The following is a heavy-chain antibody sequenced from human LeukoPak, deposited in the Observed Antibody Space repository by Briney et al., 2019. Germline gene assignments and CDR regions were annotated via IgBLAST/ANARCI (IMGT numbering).Heavy chain of an antibody. V-gene: IGHV3-23*01. Sequence: GGSLRLSCAASGFTFSSYAMSWVRQAPGKGLEWISAISGSGGSTYYADSVKGRFTISRDNSKNTLYLQMNSLRAEDTAVYYCAKTGGLYSGYDWVDYWGQGTLVTVSS. CDR2: ISGSGGST. CDR3: AKTGGLYSGYDWVDY. D-gene: IGHD5-12*01. CDR1: GFTFSSYA. J-gene: IGHJ4*02.